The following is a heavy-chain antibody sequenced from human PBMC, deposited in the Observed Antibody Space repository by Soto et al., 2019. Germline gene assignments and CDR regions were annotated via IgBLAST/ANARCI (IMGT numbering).Heavy chain of an antibody. D-gene: IGHD3-3*01. CDR2: IKPDGSEK. CDR1: GFTFRSYW. Sequence: AVGSLRLSCATSGFTFRSYWMTWVRQARGKGPEWVANIKPDGSEKQYVDSVKGRFTVSRDNAKKSLDLQMNSLRVEDTAVYYCARAEDYDFWSGPPKYFDNWGQGTQVTVSS. CDR3: ARAEDYDFWSGPPKYFDN. J-gene: IGHJ4*02. V-gene: IGHV3-7*03.